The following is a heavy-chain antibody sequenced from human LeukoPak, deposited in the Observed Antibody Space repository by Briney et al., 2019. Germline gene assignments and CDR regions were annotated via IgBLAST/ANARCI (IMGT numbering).Heavy chain of an antibody. CDR2: ISSNGGST. D-gene: IGHD3-9*01. V-gene: IGHV3-64D*06. Sequence: PGGFLRLSCSASGFTFSSYAMHWVRQAPGKGLEYVSAISSNGGSTYYADSVKGRFTISRDNSKNTLYLQMSSLRAEDTAVYYCVKSNGGFYDILTGYPDYWGQGTLVTVSS. J-gene: IGHJ4*02. CDR1: GFTFSSYA. CDR3: VKSNGGFYDILTGYPDY.